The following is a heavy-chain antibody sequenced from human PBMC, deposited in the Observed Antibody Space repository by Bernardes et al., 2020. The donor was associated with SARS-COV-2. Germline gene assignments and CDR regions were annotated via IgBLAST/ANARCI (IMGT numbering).Heavy chain of an antibody. D-gene: IGHD3-9*01. Sequence: GGSLRLSCAASGFTFSSYTMNWVRQAPGKGLEWVSHISSSSSYIYYADSVKGRFTISRDNAENSLYLQMNSLRAEDTAVYYCARAASYDILTGYYAPNELPNWFDPWGQGTLVTVSS. CDR3: ARAASYDILTGYYAPNELPNWFDP. V-gene: IGHV3-21*01. J-gene: IGHJ5*02. CDR2: ISSSSSYI. CDR1: GFTFSSYT.